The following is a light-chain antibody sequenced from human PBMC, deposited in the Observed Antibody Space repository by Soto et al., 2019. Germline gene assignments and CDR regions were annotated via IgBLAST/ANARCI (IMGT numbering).Light chain of an antibody. CDR2: AAS. CDR1: QSIIRY. CDR3: QQSYKSPT. Sequence: MQMTQYATTLCASVGDRFTITCRASQSIIRYLNWYQQKPGKAPNLLIYAASTLQSGVPSRFSGSGSGTDFTLTICSLQPEDFATYYCQQSYKSPTFAQGTRLEIK. J-gene: IGKJ5*01. V-gene: IGKV1-39*01.